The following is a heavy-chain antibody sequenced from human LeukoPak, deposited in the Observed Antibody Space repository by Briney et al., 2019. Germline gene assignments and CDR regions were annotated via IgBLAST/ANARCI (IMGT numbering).Heavy chain of an antibody. D-gene: IGHD4-17*01. J-gene: IGHJ1*01. CDR3: ARLLSTETTTSAEYFQH. V-gene: IGHV5-51*03. CDR1: GYSFANYW. Sequence: GESLKISCKGSGYSFANYWIGWVRQMPGKGLEWMGIIYPGDSDTRYSPSFQGQVTISADKSFSTAYLQWSSLKASDTAMYYCARLLSTETTTSAEYFQHWGQGTLVTVSS. CDR2: IYPGDSDT.